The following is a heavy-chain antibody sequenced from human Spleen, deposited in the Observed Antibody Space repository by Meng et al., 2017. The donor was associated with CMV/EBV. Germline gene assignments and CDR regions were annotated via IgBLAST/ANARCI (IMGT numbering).Heavy chain of an antibody. CDR2: ISGPGGST. V-gene: IGHV3-23*01. J-gene: IGHJ4*02. D-gene: IGHD3-3*01. CDR1: GFTFSSYA. Sequence: GESLKISCAASGFTFSSYAMSWVRQAPGKGLEWVSGISGPGGSTYYADSVTGRFTLSRDNSKSTLYLQMSSLTAEDTAVYYCAKVKRDWFRLPQYYFDYWGQGTLVTVSS. CDR3: AKVKRDWFRLPQYYFDY.